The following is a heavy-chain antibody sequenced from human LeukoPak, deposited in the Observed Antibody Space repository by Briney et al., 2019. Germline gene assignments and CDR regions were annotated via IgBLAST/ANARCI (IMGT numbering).Heavy chain of an antibody. CDR1: GGSISSYY. CDR3: ASSSDYYYYMDV. V-gene: IGHV4-4*07. Sequence: SETLSLTCTVSGGSISSYYWSWIRQPAGKGLEWIGRIYTSGSTNYNPSLKSRVTLSVDTSKNQFSLKLSSVTAADTAVYYCASSSDYYYYMDVWGKGTTVTVSS. J-gene: IGHJ6*03. CDR2: IYTSGST.